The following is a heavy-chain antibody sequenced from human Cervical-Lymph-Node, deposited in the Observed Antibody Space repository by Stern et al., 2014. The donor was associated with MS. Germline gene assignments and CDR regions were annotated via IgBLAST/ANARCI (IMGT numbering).Heavy chain of an antibody. CDR2: IWFDSNNQ. D-gene: IGHD1-1*01. CDR1: GFSFSSYG. CDR3: ARMTAATGTLVN. Sequence: VQLVESGGGVVQPGRPLRLSCAASGFSFSSYGMHWVRQAPGKGLEWVALIWFDSNNQYYADSAKGRFTVSRDNSKNTLYLQMSSLRVEDTAVYYCARMTAATGTLVNWGQGTLVTVSS. V-gene: IGHV3-33*01. J-gene: IGHJ4*02.